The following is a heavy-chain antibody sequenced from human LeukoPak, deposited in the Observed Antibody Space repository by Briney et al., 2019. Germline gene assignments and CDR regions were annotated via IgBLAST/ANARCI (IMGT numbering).Heavy chain of an antibody. CDR1: GFTFSSYG. D-gene: IGHD1-26*01. J-gene: IGHJ4*02. CDR3: ARLRGLYSDTNRYQTALDC. Sequence: GGSLRLSCAASGFTFSSYGMHWVRQAPGKGLKWLAFIWYDGSNKYYADSVKGRFTISRDNAKNSLYVQMNSLRAEDTAVYYCARLRGLYSDTNRYQTALDCWGQGTLVTVSS. CDR2: IWYDGSNK. V-gene: IGHV3-33*01.